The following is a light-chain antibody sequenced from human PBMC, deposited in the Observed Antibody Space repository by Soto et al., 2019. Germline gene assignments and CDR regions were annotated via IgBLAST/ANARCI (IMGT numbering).Light chain of an antibody. V-gene: IGLV2-8*01. J-gene: IGLJ1*01. CDR2: EVA. CDR3: CSYEGTQAV. Sequence: QSVLTQPPSASGSPGQSVTISCTGSSRDVGGFDWVSWYQQHPGKAPKLMIYEVAKRPSGVPDRFSGSKSGNTASLTVSGLQVEDERYYYCCSYEGTQAVFGNATKVTV. CDR1: SRDVGGFDW.